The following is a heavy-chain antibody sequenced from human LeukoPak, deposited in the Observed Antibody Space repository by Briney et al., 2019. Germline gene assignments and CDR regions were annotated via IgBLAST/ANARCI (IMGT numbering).Heavy chain of an antibody. D-gene: IGHD4-23*01. CDR2: INPNSGGT. J-gene: IGHJ6*03. Sequence: ASVKVSCKASGYTFTGYYMHWVRQAPGQGLEWMGWINPNSGGTNYAQKFQGRGTMTRDTSISTAYMELSRLRSDDTAVYYCARDMTTVVYYYYMDVWGKGTTVTVSS. V-gene: IGHV1-2*02. CDR1: GYTFTGYY. CDR3: ARDMTTVVYYYYMDV.